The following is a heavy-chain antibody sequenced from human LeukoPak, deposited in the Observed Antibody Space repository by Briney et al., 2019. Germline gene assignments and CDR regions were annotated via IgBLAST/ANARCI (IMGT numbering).Heavy chain of an antibody. J-gene: IGHJ4*02. V-gene: IGHV3-48*03. CDR3: ARESSFCFDY. CDR1: GFTFSSYE. Sequence: GGSPRLSCAASGFTFSSYEMNWVRQAPGKGLEWVSYISSSASTINYADSVKGRFTISRDNAKNSLYLQMNSLRAEDTAVYYCARESSFCFDYWGQGTLVTVSS. CDR2: ISSSASTI. D-gene: IGHD2/OR15-2a*01.